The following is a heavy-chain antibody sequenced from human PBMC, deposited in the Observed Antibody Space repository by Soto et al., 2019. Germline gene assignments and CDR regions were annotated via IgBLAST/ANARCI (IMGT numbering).Heavy chain of an antibody. V-gene: IGHV4-4*07. CDR1: RGSIRDYY. Sequence: PSETLSLTCTVSRGSIRDYYWSWIRQPAGKGLEWIGRIYSSGNTNYNPSLKSRVTMSVDTSRNQLSLKLSSVTTADTAVYYCARIGVLSSFDNWGQGTLVTVSS. D-gene: IGHD3-3*01. CDR3: ARIGVLSSFDN. J-gene: IGHJ4*02. CDR2: IYSSGNT.